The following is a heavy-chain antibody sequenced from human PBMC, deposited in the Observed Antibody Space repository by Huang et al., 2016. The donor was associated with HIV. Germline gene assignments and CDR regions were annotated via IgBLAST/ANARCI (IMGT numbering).Heavy chain of an antibody. D-gene: IGHD2-21*02. Sequence: QVQLVQSGAEVKRPGASVKVSCRASGGTFSTNAVSWVRKAPGQGLEWMGWIIPMFGTTNYAQRFQGKVTITADESSSTVYMELSSLRSDDTAVYYCARQPYCGGDCAHYYYCYMDVWGKGTTVTVSS. CDR1: GGTFSTNA. CDR2: IIPMFGTT. CDR3: ARQPYCGGDCAHYYYCYMDV. J-gene: IGHJ6*03. V-gene: IGHV1-69*13.